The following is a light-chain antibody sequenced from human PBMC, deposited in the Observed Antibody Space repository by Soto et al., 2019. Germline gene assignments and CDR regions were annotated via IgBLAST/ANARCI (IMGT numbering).Light chain of an antibody. CDR3: AAWDDSLNGVV. Sequence: QSVLTQPPSASGTPGQRVTISCSGSSSNIGSKTVNWYQQLPGTAPKLLLYSNNQRPSGVPDRFSGSKSGTSASLAISGLQSGDEADYYCAAWDDSLNGVVFGGGTKVTVL. V-gene: IGLV1-44*01. J-gene: IGLJ2*01. CDR2: SNN. CDR1: SSNIGSKT.